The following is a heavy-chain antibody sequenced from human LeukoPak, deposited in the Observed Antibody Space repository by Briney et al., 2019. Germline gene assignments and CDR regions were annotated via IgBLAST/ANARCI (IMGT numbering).Heavy chain of an antibody. D-gene: IGHD6-13*01. J-gene: IGHJ4*02. CDR1: GFTFSAYY. CDR2: ISSSGNTI. CDR3: ARPKYSSSWQIFDY. Sequence: KPGGSLRLSCAASGFTFSAYYMSWIRQAPGKGLEWVSYISSSGNTIYYADSVKGRFTISRDNAKNSLYLQMNSLRAEDTAVYYCARPKYSSSWQIFDYWGQGTLVTASS. V-gene: IGHV3-11*01.